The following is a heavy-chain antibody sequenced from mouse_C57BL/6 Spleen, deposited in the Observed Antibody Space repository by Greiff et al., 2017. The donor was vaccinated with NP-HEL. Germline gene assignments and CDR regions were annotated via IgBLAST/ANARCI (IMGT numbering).Heavy chain of an antibody. CDR3: ARAGGWLDY. CDR1: GYAFTNYL. V-gene: IGHV1-54*01. Sequence: QVQLQQSGAELVRPGTSVKVSCKASGYAFTNYLIEWVKQRPGQGLEWIGVINPGSGGTNYNEKFKGKATLTADKSSSTAYMQLSILTSEDSAVYCCARAGGWLDYWGQGTTLTVSS. CDR2: INPGSGGT. J-gene: IGHJ2*01. D-gene: IGHD2-3*01.